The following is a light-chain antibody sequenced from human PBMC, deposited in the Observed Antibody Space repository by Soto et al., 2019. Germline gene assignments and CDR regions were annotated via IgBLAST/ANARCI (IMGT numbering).Light chain of an antibody. CDR3: QQYNNWWT. CDR2: GAS. CDR1: QSISNN. J-gene: IGKJ1*01. Sequence: EIVMTQSPATLSVSPGERATLSCRASQSISNNLAWYHQRPGQAPRLLIYGASTRATGIPARFSGSGSGTEFTLTLSSLQSEDFAVYYCQQYNNWWTFGQGTRVEIK. V-gene: IGKV3-15*01.